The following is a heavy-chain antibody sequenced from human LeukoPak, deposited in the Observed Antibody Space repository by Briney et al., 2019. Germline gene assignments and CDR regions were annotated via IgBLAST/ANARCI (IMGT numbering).Heavy chain of an antibody. CDR3: ARRAHYYDSSGEADY. Sequence: SETLSLTCTVSGGSISSSSYYWGWIRQPPGKGLEWIGSIYYSGSTYYNPSLKSRVTISVDTSKNQFSLRLSSVTAADTAVYYCARRAHYYDSSGEADYWGQGSLVTVSS. CDR1: GGSISSSSYY. CDR2: IYYSGST. V-gene: IGHV4-39*01. J-gene: IGHJ4*02. D-gene: IGHD3-22*01.